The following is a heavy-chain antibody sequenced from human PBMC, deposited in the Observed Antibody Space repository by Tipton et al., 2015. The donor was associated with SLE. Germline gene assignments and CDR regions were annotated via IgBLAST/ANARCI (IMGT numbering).Heavy chain of an antibody. D-gene: IGHD6-19*01. V-gene: IGHV3-49*04. Sequence: SLRLSCAASGFTFSSYWMHWVRQAPGKGLVWVGFIRTKAYGGTTEYAASVKGRFTISRDDSKSIAYLQMNSLKTEDTAVYYSTRGRGGYSSGWRYFDYWGQGTLVTVSS. J-gene: IGHJ4*02. CDR1: GFTFSSYW. CDR3: TRGRGGYSSGWRYFDY. CDR2: IRTKAYGGTT.